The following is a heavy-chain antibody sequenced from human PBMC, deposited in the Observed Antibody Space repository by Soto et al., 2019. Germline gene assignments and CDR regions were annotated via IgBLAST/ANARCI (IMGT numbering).Heavy chain of an antibody. CDR3: GGELFYDSYGLVSNEY. J-gene: IGHJ4*02. Sequence: QVHLQESGPGQVKPSETLSLTCKVSGASVGSKSYYWTWIRQADGRRLEWIGYIDHIGPAQYNPSLQSRVAFSVDRTRNQVSLTLASVTAADTSLYYCGGELFYDSYGLVSNEYWGQGTLVTVSS. CDR1: GASVGSKSYY. V-gene: IGHV4-61*10. D-gene: IGHD3-16*01. CDR2: IDHIGPA.